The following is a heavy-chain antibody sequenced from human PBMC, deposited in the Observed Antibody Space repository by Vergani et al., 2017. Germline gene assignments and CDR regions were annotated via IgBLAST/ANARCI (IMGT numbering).Heavy chain of an antibody. J-gene: IGHJ4*02. CDR1: GGTFSSYA. CDR2: SSPSNGNT. CDR3: AIDRGAGYLDY. D-gene: IGHD1-14*01. V-gene: IGHV1-18*01. Sequence: QVQLVQSGAEVKKPGSSVKVSCKASGGTFSSYAISWVRQAPGQGLEWMGWSSPSNGNTNYAQKIQGRVTMTTDISSSAAYMELRSLKSDDTAIYYCAIDRGAGYLDYWGQGTLVIVSS.